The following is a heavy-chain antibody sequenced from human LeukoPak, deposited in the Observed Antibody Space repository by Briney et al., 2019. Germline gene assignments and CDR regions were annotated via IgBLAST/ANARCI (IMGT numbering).Heavy chain of an antibody. Sequence: GASVKVSCKASGYTFTSYGISWVRQAPGQGLEWMGWISAYNGNTNYAQKLQGRVTMTTDTSTSAAYMELRSLRSDDTAVYYCARDNWNDRLNAFDIWGQGTMVTVSS. CDR2: ISAYNGNT. D-gene: IGHD1-20*01. V-gene: IGHV1-18*01. CDR1: GYTFTSYG. CDR3: ARDNWNDRLNAFDI. J-gene: IGHJ3*02.